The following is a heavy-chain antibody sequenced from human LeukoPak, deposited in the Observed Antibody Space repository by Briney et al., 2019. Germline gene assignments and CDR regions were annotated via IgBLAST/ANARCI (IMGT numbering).Heavy chain of an antibody. V-gene: IGHV3-72*01. CDR3: TRPGGIYSNTQPTY. Sequence: AGGSLRLSCAASGFTFSDHYMDWVRQAPGKGLEWVGRTRKKTNSYTTEYAASVKGRFTISRDDSKNSLYLQMNSLKAEDTAVYYCTRPGGIYSNTQPTYWGQGTVVTVSS. CDR1: GFTFSDHY. D-gene: IGHD3-16*01. CDR2: TRKKTNSYTT. J-gene: IGHJ3*01.